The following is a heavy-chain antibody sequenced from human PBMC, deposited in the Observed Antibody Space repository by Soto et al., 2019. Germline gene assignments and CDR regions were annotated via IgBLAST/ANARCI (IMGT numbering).Heavy chain of an antibody. CDR1: GFTFSNYA. CDR3: AKDLRGGTGAFDI. J-gene: IGHJ3*02. D-gene: IGHD3-16*01. Sequence: EVQLLESGGGLVQPGGSLRLSCAASGFTFSNYAMNWVRQAPGKGLEWVSIISKSGGTIYYADSVKGPFTISRDNSKNTLYMQVNSLRDEDTAVYYCAKDLRGGTGAFDIWGHGTMVIVSS. V-gene: IGHV3-23*01. CDR2: ISKSGGTI.